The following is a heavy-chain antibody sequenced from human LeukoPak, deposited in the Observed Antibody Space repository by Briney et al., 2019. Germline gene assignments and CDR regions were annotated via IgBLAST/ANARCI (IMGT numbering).Heavy chain of an antibody. D-gene: IGHD5-12*01. V-gene: IGHV3-53*01. CDR3: ARGRGYSGCVPFDY. CDR1: GFIVRSNY. Sequence: GGSLRPSCAASGFIVRSNYMSWVPQAPGKGLEWGSVIYSGGSTYYADSVKGRFSISRDYSKNTVYLQMNSLRADDTAVYYCARGRGYSGCVPFDYWGQGTLVTVSS. J-gene: IGHJ4*02. CDR2: IYSGGST.